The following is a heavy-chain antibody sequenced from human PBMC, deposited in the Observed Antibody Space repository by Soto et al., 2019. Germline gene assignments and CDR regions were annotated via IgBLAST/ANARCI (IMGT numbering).Heavy chain of an antibody. Sequence: QVQLVQSGAEVKKPGASVKVSCKASGYTFTNYAMHWVRQAPGQRLEWMGWINAGNGNTKYSQKFQGRVTITRDTSACTAYADLGSRRSEDKAVYDCARAQGGPDGPGDYWGQGTLVTVSS. D-gene: IGHD2-15*01. V-gene: IGHV1-3*01. CDR1: GYTFTNYA. CDR2: INAGNGNT. CDR3: ARAQGGPDGPGDY. J-gene: IGHJ4*02.